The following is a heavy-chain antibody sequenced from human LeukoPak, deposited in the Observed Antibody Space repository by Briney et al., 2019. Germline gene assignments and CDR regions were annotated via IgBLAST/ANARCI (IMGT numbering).Heavy chain of an antibody. CDR2: INAGIGDT. J-gene: IGHJ4*02. Sequence: ASVKVSCKASGYTFINYALHWVRQAPGQRLEWVGWINAGIGDTRYSQRFQGRVTITRDTSVSTVDMELSSLRSEDTAVYYCARGYCSSTSCQYYFDYWGQGTLVTVSS. D-gene: IGHD2-2*01. CDR3: ARGYCSSTSCQYYFDY. V-gene: IGHV1-3*01. CDR1: GYTFINYA.